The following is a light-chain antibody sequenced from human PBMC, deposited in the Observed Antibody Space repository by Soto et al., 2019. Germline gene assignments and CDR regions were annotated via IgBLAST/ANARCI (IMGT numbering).Light chain of an antibody. CDR1: SSDVGSYNL. CDR3: CSYADSSRIYV. J-gene: IGLJ1*01. CDR2: EGS. V-gene: IGLV2-23*01. Sequence: QSALTQPASVSGSPGQSITISCTGTSSDVGSYNLVSWYQQHPGKAPKLMIYEGSKRPSGISNRFSGSKSGNTASLTISGLQAEDDAEYYCCSYADSSRIYVFGSGTMLTVL.